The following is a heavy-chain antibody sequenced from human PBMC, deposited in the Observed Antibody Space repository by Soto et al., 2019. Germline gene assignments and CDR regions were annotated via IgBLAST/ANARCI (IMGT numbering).Heavy chain of an antibody. J-gene: IGHJ4*02. D-gene: IGHD4-4*01. V-gene: IGHV3-74*01. CDR3: AREGPSEAYSYCSVFDY. CDR1: GFTFSSYW. Sequence: EVQLVESGGGLVQPGGSLRLSCAASGFTFSSYWMHWVRQAPGKGLVWVSRINSDGSSTSYADSVKGRFTISRDNAKNLLYLQMSMLRAEDTAVYYCAREGPSEAYSYCSVFDYWGQGTLVTVSS. CDR2: INSDGSST.